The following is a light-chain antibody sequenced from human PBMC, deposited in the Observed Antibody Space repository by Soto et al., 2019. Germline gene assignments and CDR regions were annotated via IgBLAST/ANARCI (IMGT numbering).Light chain of an antibody. CDR1: QSVSSN. J-gene: IGKJ1*01. Sequence: VMTQSPDTLSVYTGERAALSCRASQSVSSNLAWYQQKPGQAPRLLIYDASTRATAVPARFTASGSGTEFTLTISSLQSEDFAVYYCQQYNNWPRTFGQGTKVDIK. CDR2: DAS. V-gene: IGKV3-15*01. CDR3: QQYNNWPRT.